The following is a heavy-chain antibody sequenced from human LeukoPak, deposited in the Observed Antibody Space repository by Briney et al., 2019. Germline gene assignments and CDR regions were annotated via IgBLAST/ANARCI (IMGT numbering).Heavy chain of an antibody. J-gene: IGHJ4*02. CDR2: ISSSSSYI. CDR1: GFTFSSYS. V-gene: IGHV3-21*01. D-gene: IGHD4-11*01. Sequence: GGSLRLSCAASGFTFSSYSMNWVRQAPGKGLEWVSSISSSSSYIYYADSVKGRFTISRDNAKNSLYLQMNSLTAEDTAVYYCARGGAYSNYFDYWGQGTLVTVSS. CDR3: ARGGAYSNYFDY.